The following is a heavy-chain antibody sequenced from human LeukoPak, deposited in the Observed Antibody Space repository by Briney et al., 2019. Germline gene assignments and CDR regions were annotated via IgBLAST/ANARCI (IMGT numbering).Heavy chain of an antibody. J-gene: IGHJ4*02. V-gene: IGHV4-34*01. CDR1: GGSFSGYY. CDR3: ATLSISWYPPHFDY. CDR2: INHSGST. Sequence: KPSETLSLTCAVYGGSFSGYYWSWIRQPPGKGLEWIGEINHSGSTNYNPSLKSRVTISIDTSKNQFSLKVSPVTAADTAVYYCATLSISWYPPHFDYWGQGTLVTVSS. D-gene: IGHD6-13*01.